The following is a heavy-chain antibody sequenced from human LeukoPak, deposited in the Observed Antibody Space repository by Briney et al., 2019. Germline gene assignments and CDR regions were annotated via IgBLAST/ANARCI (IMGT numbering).Heavy chain of an antibody. CDR3: ARREESTVTYTYFDY. Sequence: GGSLRLSRAASGFTFSSYGMHWVRQAPGKGLEWVAVISYDGSNKYYPDSVKGRFTISRDNSKNTLYLQMNSLRAEDTAVYYCARREESTVTYTYFDYWGQGTLVTVSS. D-gene: IGHD4-17*01. V-gene: IGHV3-30*03. J-gene: IGHJ4*02. CDR2: ISYDGSNK. CDR1: GFTFSSYG.